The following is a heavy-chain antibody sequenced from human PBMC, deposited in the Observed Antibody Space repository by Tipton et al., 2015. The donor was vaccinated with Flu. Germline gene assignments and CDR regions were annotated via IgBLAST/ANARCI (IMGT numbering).Heavy chain of an antibody. CDR2: ISSSSSTI. D-gene: IGHD7-27*01. CDR3: ARGAEDWGSYARREHDWYFDL. CDR1: GFTFSSYS. J-gene: IGHJ2*01. Sequence: SLRLSCAASGFTFSSYSMNWVRQAPGKGLEWVSYISSSSSTIYYADSVKGRFTISRDNAKNSLYLQMNSLRAEDTAVYYCARGAEDWGSYARREHDWYFDLWGRGTLVTVSS. V-gene: IGHV3-48*01.